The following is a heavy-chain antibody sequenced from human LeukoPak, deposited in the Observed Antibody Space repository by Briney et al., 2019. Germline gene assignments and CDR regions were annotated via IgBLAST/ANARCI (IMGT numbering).Heavy chain of an antibody. J-gene: IGHJ4*02. CDR1: GYSISSGYY. Sequence: SETLSLTCTVSGYSISSGYYWGWIRQPPGKGLEWIGSIYHSGSTYYNPSLKSRVTISVDTSKNQFSLKLSSVTAADTAVYYCARDNQEQLGVDYWGQGTLVTVSS. CDR2: IYHSGST. CDR3: ARDNQEQLGVDY. D-gene: IGHD6-6*01. V-gene: IGHV4-38-2*02.